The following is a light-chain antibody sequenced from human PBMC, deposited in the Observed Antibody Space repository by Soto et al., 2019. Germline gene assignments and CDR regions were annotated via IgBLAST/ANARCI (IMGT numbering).Light chain of an antibody. CDR1: QSINIY. J-gene: IGKJ1*01. V-gene: IGKV1-39*01. CDR2: AAS. Sequence: DIQMTQSPSSLSAFVGDRVTITCRASQSINIYLNWYQQKPGKAPMLLIYAASSLQSGVPSRFSGSGSGTEFTLTISSLQPDDFATYYCQHYNSYSEAFGQGTKVDIK. CDR3: QHYNSYSEA.